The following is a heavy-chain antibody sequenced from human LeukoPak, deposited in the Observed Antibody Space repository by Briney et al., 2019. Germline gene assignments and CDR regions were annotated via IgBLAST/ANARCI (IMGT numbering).Heavy chain of an antibody. CDR2: INRRGHT. Sequence: GGSLRLSCAASGFTFDRFTIHWVRQTPGKGLEWVSLINRRGHTFYADSVKGRLTISRDNSRNSVFLQMNSLRPEDTALYHCAKEVDCPSDCLFFHSWGQGTLVTVSS. J-gene: IGHJ4*02. D-gene: IGHD2-21*02. CDR3: AKEVDCPSDCLFFHS. CDR1: GFTFDRFT. V-gene: IGHV3-43*01.